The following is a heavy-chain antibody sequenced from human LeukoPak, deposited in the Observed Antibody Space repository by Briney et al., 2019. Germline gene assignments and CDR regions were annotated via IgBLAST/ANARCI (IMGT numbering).Heavy chain of an antibody. D-gene: IGHD3-10*01. CDR2: ISAYNGNT. V-gene: IGHV1-18*04. CDR3: ARGFYGSGSYYLFTSWFDP. CDR1: GYTFTSYG. Sequence: GASVKVSCKASGYTFTSYGISWVRQAPGQGLGWMGWISAYNGNTNYAQKLQGRVTMTTDTSTSTAYMELRSLRSDDTAVYYCARGFYGSGSYYLFTSWFDPWGQGTLVTVSS. J-gene: IGHJ5*02.